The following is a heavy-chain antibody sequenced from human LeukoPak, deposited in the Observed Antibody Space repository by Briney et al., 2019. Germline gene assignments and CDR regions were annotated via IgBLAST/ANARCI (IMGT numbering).Heavy chain of an antibody. Sequence: SSETLSLTCGVSGGSIYSHYWGWIRQPPGKGLEWIGDIYYKGNTNYNPSLKSRVTISLDPSKNHLSLTLTSVVAADTAIYYCMRRDTGWNYSDYWGQGILVTVSS. D-gene: IGHD6-19*01. CDR2: IYYKGNT. J-gene: IGHJ4*02. V-gene: IGHV4-59*08. CDR3: MRRDTGWNYSDY. CDR1: GGSIYSHY.